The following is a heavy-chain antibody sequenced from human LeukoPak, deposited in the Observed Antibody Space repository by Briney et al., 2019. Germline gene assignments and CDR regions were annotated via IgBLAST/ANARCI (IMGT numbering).Heavy chain of an antibody. J-gene: IGHJ4*02. CDR3: ARGGGLRGYSYGYDYRY. D-gene: IGHD5-18*01. CDR1: GFTFSSYS. V-gene: IGHV3-21*01. Sequence: KPGGSLRLSCAASGFTFSSYSMNWVRQAPGKGLEWVSSIRSSSSYIYYADSVKGRFTISRDNAKNSLYLQMNSLRAEDTAVYYCARGGGLRGYSYGYDYRYWGQGTLVTVSS. CDR2: IRSSSSYI.